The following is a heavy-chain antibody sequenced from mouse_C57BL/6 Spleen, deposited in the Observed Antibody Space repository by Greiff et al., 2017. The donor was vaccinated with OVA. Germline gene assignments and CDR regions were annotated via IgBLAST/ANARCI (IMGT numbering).Heavy chain of an antibody. V-gene: IGHV1-53*01. CDR2: IYPSNGGT. D-gene: IGHD1-1*01. CDR1: GYTFTSYW. J-gene: IGHJ3*01. CDR3: AREGSYYYGPWFAD. Sequence: QVQLQQPGTELVKPGASVKLSCKASGYTFTSYWMHWVKQRPGQGLEWIGNIYPSNGGTNYNEKFKSKATLTVDKSSSTAYMQLSSLTSEDSAVYYGAREGSYYYGPWFADWGQGTLVTVSA.